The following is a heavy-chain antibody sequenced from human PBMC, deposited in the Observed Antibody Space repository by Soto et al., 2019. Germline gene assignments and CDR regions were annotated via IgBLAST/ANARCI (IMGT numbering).Heavy chain of an antibody. D-gene: IGHD2-8*01. CDR1: GFTFSNYE. CDR2: ISSSGSHK. Sequence: PGGSLRLSCAASGFTFSNYEMNWVRQAPGKGLEWLSYISSSGSHKEYADSVKGRFTISRDNAKKSLYLQPNSLRAEDTAVYYCAKEATNINNFDYWGQGTLVTVSS. CDR3: AKEATNINNFDY. J-gene: IGHJ4*02. V-gene: IGHV3-48*03.